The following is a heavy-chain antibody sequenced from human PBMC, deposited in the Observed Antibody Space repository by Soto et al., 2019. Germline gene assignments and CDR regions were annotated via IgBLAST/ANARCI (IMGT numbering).Heavy chain of an antibody. CDR2: INMDGSST. D-gene: IGHD2-2*01. CDR1: GFTFSGDW. Sequence: EVQLVESGGGLVQPGGSLRLSCAASGFTFSGDWMHWVRQAAGKGLVWVSRINMDGSSTNYADSVKGRFTISRDNAKNTLYLKMNSLRVDDTAVYYCARGPRGLYHHDYWGQGALVTVSS. J-gene: IGHJ4*02. V-gene: IGHV3-74*01. CDR3: ARGPRGLYHHDY.